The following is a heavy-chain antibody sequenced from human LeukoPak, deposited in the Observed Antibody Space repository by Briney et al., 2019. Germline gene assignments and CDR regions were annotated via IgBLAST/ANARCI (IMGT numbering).Heavy chain of an antibody. V-gene: IGHV1-18*01. CDR1: GYTFTTYG. CDR3: ARDLIAVRPGWFDP. Sequence: ASVKVSCKASGYTFTTYGINWVRQAPGQGLEWMGWISAYNGKTNYAQKFQGTVTVTTDTSTSTAYLELRSLRSDDTAIYYCARDLIAVRPGWFDPWGQGTLVTVSS. J-gene: IGHJ5*02. D-gene: IGHD6-6*01. CDR2: ISAYNGKT.